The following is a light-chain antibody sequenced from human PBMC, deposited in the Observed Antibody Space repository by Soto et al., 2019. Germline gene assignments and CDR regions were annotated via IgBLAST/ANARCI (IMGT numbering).Light chain of an antibody. CDR3: QTWGTGVV. Sequence: QSVLTQSPSASASLGASVNLTCTLSSWHSGYAIAWHQQQPEKGPRYLMKLTSDGRHSKGDGLSDRFSCGSSGAERYIAISSLQSEDEDDSYCQTWGTGVVFGGGTKLTVL. J-gene: IGLJ2*01. V-gene: IGLV4-69*01. CDR1: SWHSGYA. CDR2: LTSDGRH.